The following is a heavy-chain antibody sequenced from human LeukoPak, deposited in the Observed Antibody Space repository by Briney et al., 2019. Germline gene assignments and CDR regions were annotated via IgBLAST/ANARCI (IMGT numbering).Heavy chain of an antibody. J-gene: IGHJ5*02. Sequence: ASVKVSCKASGYIFANYDITWLRQAPGQGLEWMGRISTSNGDTNYAQSLQGRVTMTTDTFTSTVYMELRSLRSDDSAVYYCARDPYHRLGPPLDLWGQGTLVTVSS. D-gene: IGHD2-2*01. CDR2: ISTSNGDT. CDR3: ARDPYHRLGPPLDL. V-gene: IGHV1-18*01. CDR1: GYIFANYD.